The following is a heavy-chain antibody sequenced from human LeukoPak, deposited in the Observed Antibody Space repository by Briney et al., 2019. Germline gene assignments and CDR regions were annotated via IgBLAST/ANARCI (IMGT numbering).Heavy chain of an antibody. D-gene: IGHD2-2*01. CDR3: VSFYETY. CDR2: INSDGSWT. Sequence: GGSLRLSCAASGFTFSSYWMNWARQAPGKGLEWVSHINSDGSWTGYADSVKGRFTISKDNAKNTVYLQMNNLRAEDTAVYYCVSFYETYWGRGTLVTVSS. V-gene: IGHV3-74*01. CDR1: GFTFSSYW. J-gene: IGHJ4*02.